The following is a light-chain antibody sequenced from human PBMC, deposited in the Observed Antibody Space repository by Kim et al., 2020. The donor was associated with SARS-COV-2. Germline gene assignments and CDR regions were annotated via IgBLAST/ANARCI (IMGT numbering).Light chain of an antibody. CDR1: QTVISSC. J-gene: IGKJ2*01. V-gene: IGKV3-20*01. CDR2: GES. CDR3: EQYDTSPHP. Sequence: SQGESPPLSCRTSQTVISSCLGWYQQKPGQAPRHLSYGESDKATGVPDRCSGSGSGTDFNLTISRLEPEDCVVYYCEQYDTSPHPFGKGTKLEI.